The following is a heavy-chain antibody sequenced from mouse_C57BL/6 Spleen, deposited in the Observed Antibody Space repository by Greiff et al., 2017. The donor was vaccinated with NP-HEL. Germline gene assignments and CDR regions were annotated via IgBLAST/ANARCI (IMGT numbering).Heavy chain of an antibody. CDR3: ARVYLDFDY. CDR1: GFTFSSYS. J-gene: IGHJ2*01. Sequence: EVQLVESGGGLVKPGGSLKLSCAASGFTFSSYSMSWVRQTPEKRLEWVATISDGGSYTYYPDNVKGRFTISRDNAKNNLYLQMSHLKSEDTAMYYCARVYLDFDYWGQGTTLTVSS. V-gene: IGHV5-4*01. CDR2: ISDGGSYT. D-gene: IGHD1-1*01.